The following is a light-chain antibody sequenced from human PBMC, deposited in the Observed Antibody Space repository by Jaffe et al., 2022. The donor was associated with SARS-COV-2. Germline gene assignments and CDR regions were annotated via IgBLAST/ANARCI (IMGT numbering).Light chain of an antibody. V-gene: IGLV1-51*01. CDR2: DNN. CDR3: ATWESSLSGWV. J-gene: IGLJ3*02. CDR1: SSNIGTNS. Sequence: QSVLTQPPSVSAAPGQTITISCSGSSSNIGTNSVSWYKQLPGTGPKLLIYDNNKRPSGIPDRFSGSKSGTSATLGITGLQTGDEADYYCATWESSLSGWVFGGGTELTVL.